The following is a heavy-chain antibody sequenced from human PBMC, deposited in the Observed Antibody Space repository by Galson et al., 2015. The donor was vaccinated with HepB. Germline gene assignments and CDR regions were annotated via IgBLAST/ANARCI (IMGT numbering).Heavy chain of an antibody. J-gene: IGHJ4*02. V-gene: IGHV3-7*01. CDR1: GFTFSNYW. CDR2: IKKDGSDK. Sequence: SLRLSCAASGFTFSNYWMSWVRPTPGKGLEWAANIKKDGSDKYYVASVRVRFTVSKDNAKNSVHLQMDSLRVEDTAVYYCVKGGGWFADCWGQGTLVTVSS. CDR3: VKGGGWFADC. D-gene: IGHD3-10*01.